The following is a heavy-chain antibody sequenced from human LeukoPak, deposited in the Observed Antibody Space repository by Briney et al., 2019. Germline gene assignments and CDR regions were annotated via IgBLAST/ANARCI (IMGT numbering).Heavy chain of an antibody. CDR1: GGSISRGGYY. J-gene: IGHJ6*02. CDR2: IYYSGST. V-gene: IGHV4-31*03. CDR3: ARGGYYFYYAMDV. Sequence: SETLSLTCTVSGGSISRGGYYWSWIRQHPGKGLGGIGYIYYSGSTYYNPSLKSRVTISVDTSKNQFSLKLNSVTAADTAVYYCARGGYYFYYAMDVWGQGTTVTVSS.